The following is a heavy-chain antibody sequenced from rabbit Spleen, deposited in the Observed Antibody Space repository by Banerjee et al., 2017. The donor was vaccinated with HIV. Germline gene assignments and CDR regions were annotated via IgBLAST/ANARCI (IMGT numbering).Heavy chain of an antibody. Sequence: QSLEESGGDLVKPGASLTLTCTASGFSFSGRYRISPVPQAPEKGLEWIADIFTGSSGTTYYASWARGRFTGSKTSSTTVTLQMTSLTAADTATYFCARDGAGSTYWWYFNLWGPGTLVTVS. J-gene: IGHJ4*01. CDR2: IFTGSSGTT. CDR3: ARDGAGSTYWWYFNL. CDR1: GFSFSGRYR. D-gene: IGHD8-1*01. V-gene: IGHV1S40*01.